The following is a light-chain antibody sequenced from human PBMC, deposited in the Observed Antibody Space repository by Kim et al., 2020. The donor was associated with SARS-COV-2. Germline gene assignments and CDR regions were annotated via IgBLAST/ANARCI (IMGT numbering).Light chain of an antibody. Sequence: DIQMTQSPSTLSTSVGDRVTITCRASQSIRIYLAWYQQKPGKAPKLLIYRASRLETGVPSRFSGSGSGTEFTLTISSLQPDDSAIYYCQHYDAYPLTFGGGNKVDIK. CDR3: QHYDAYPLT. CDR1: QSIRIY. J-gene: IGKJ4*01. CDR2: RAS. V-gene: IGKV1-5*03.